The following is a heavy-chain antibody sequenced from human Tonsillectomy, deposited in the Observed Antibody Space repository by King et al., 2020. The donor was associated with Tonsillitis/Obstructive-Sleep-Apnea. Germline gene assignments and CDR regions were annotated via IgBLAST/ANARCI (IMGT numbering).Heavy chain of an antibody. CDR3: ARVRHDFWSGYFATFFYYYMDV. D-gene: IGHD3-3*01. V-gene: IGHV4-34*01. CDR1: GGSFSGYY. Sequence: QLQQWGAGLLKPSETLSLTCAVYGGSFSGYYWSWIRQPPGKGLEWIGEINHSGSTNYNPSLKSRVTISVDTSKNQFSLKLSSVTAADTAVYYCARVRHDFWSGYFATFFYYYMDVWGKGTTVTVSS. CDR2: INHSGST. J-gene: IGHJ6*03.